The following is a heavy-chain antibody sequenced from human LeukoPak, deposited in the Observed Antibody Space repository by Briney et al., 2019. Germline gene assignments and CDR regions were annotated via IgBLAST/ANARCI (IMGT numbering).Heavy chain of an antibody. CDR1: GYTFTSYG. V-gene: IGHV1-2*02. CDR2: INPNSGGT. J-gene: IGHJ6*02. CDR3: ARGGSENYYYYGMDV. D-gene: IGHD3-10*01. Sequence: ASVKVSCKASGYTFTSYGITWVRQAPGQGLEWMGWINPNSGGTNYAQKFQGRVTMTRDTSISTAYMELSRLRSDDTAVYYCARGGSENYYYYGMDVWGQGTTVTVSS.